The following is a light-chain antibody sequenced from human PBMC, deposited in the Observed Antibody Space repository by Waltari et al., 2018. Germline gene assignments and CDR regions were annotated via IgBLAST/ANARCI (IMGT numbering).Light chain of an antibody. CDR2: KDT. Sequence: SYELTQPPSVSVSPGQTARTTRPGDALPTDDPQWYQQKPGQVPVLVMYKDTERPSGIPERFSGSTSGTTVTLTIGGVQAEDEADYYCQSADTSGSWVFGGGTKLAVL. CDR3: QSADTSGSWV. J-gene: IGLJ3*02. CDR1: ALPTDD. V-gene: IGLV3-25*03.